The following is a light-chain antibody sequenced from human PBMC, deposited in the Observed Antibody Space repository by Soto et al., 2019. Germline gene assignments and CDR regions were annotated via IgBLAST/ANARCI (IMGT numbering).Light chain of an antibody. CDR1: SSDVGDYNY. V-gene: IGLV2-8*01. CDR2: EVS. CDR3: SSFVGSPVV. Sequence: QSVPTKPPSASGSPGQSVTIPCTGTSSDVGDYNYVSWYQQHPGKVPKLLIYEVSKRPSGVPDRFSGSKSGNTASLTVSGLQAEDEADYYCSSFVGSPVVFGGGTKLTVL. J-gene: IGLJ2*01.